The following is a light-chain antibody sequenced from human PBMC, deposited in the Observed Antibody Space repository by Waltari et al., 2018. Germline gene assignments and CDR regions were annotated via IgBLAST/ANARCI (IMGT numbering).Light chain of an antibody. V-gene: IGKV3-11*01. CDR2: DVY. CDR1: QNVSIF. Sequence: EIVLTQSPATLSVSPGERATVSCRASQNVSIFLAWYQHKPGQAPRLIIYDVYNRATGIPPRFSGSGSGTDFTLTIGRFESEDSAVYSCQQRSIWPPITFGQGTRLEIK. J-gene: IGKJ5*01. CDR3: QQRSIWPPIT.